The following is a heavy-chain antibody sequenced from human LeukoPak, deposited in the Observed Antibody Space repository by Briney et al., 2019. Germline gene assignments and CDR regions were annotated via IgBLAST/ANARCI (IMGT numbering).Heavy chain of an antibody. CDR1: GSSFSGYY. J-gene: IGHJ4*02. CDR3: ARGSIVVLVAATPDY. CDR2: INHSGST. Sequence: SETLSLTCGVYGSSFSGYYWGWIRQPPGKGLEWIGEINHSGSTNYNPSLKSRVTISLDTSKNQFSLKLSSVTAADTAVYYCARGSIVVLVAATPDYWGQGTLVTVSS. D-gene: IGHD2-15*01. V-gene: IGHV4-34*01.